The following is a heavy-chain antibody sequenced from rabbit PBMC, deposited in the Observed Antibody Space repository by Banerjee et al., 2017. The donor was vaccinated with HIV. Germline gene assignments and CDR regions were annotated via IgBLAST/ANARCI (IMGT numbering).Heavy chain of an antibody. Sequence: QEQLEESGGDLVKPEGSLTLTCTASGFSFSSSYWICWVRQAPGKGLEWIACISGSTYYASWAKGRFTISKTSSTVDLKMTSLTAADTATYFCARRASSNDYYYLWGPGTLVTVS. CDR3: ARRASSNDYYYL. CDR2: ISGST. J-gene: IGHJ4*01. D-gene: IGHD1-1*01. CDR1: GFSFSSSYW. V-gene: IGHV1S45*01.